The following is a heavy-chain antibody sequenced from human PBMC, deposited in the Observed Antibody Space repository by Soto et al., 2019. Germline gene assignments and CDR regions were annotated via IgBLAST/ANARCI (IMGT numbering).Heavy chain of an antibody. V-gene: IGHV4-34*01. CDR1: GGSFSGYY. CDR3: AKSKGGWEPNY. D-gene: IGHD1-26*01. Sequence: TCAVYGGSFSGYYWSWIRQPPGKGLEWIGEINHSGSTNYNPSLKSRVTISVDTSKNQFSLKLSSVTAADTAVYYCAKSKGGWEPNYWGQGTLVTVSS. CDR2: INHSGST. J-gene: IGHJ4*02.